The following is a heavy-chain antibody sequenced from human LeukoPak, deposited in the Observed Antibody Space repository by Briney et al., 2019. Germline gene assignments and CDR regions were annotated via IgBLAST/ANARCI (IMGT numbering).Heavy chain of an antibody. CDR3: AREARDHYDGSGYDLDY. V-gene: IGHV4-4*07. J-gene: IGHJ4*01. CDR2: IYTSGST. Sequence: LETLSLTCTLSGGSIYGYFWSWIRQPAGQGRGCMGAIYTSGSTYYHPSLKSRVAMSVDTSKNPFSLKLNSVTAADTARYPCAREARDHYDGSGYDLDYRGQGTLVTGSS. CDR1: GGSIYGYF. D-gene: IGHD3-22*01.